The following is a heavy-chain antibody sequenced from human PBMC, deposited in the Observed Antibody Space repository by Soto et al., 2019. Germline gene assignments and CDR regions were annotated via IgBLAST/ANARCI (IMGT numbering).Heavy chain of an antibody. J-gene: IGHJ4*02. CDR1: GYTFPCYD. CDR2: MNPHSGKT. Sequence: SVKVSCNASGYTFPCYDINWVRQATGQGLEWMGWMNPHSGKTGYAQKFQGRVTMTRNTSISTAYMELSSLRSEDTAVYYCSRGRFGAGIDYWGQGTLVTVSS. D-gene: IGHD1-1*01. CDR3: SRGRFGAGIDY. V-gene: IGHV1-8*01.